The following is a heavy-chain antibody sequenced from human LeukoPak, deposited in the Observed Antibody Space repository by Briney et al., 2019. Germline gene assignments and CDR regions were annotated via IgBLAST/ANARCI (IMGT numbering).Heavy chain of an antibody. D-gene: IGHD3-22*01. CDR2: ISWNSGNI. V-gene: IGHV3-9*01. J-gene: IGHJ4*02. CDR1: GFTFDDYA. CDR3: GKDNYYDTTGYIDY. Sequence: GGSLRLSCAASGFTFDDYAMHRVRQAPGRGLEWVSGISWNSGNIAYADSVKGRFTISRDSAKRSLYLQMNSLRPEDTALYYCGKDNYYDTTGYIDYWGQGTLVTVSS.